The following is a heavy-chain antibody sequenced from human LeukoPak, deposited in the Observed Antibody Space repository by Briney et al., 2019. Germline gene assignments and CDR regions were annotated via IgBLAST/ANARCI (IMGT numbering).Heavy chain of an antibody. CDR1: GGSISSYY. CDR3: ARGGGYSGYVHLLGAFDI. Sequence: SETLSLTCTVSGGSISSYYWSWIRQPPGKGLEWIGYIYYSGSTNYNPSLKSRVTISVDTSKNQFSLKLSSVTAADTAVYYCARGGGYSGYVHLLGAFDIWGQGTMVTVSS. D-gene: IGHD5-12*01. CDR2: IYYSGST. V-gene: IGHV4-59*01. J-gene: IGHJ3*02.